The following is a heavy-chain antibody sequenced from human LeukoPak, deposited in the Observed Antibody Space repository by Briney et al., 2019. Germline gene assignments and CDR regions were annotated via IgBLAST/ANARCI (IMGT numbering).Heavy chain of an antibody. CDR1: GGSISSSSYY. V-gene: IGHV4-39*07. D-gene: IGHD2-2*01. J-gene: IGHJ6*03. Sequence: SETLSLTCTVSGGSISSSSYYWGWIRQPPGKGLEWIGSIYYSGSTYYNPSLKSRVTISVDTSKNQFSLKLSSVTAADTAVYYCARGDCSSTICYSPMDVWGKGTTVTVSS. CDR2: IYYSGST. CDR3: ARGDCSSTICYSPMDV.